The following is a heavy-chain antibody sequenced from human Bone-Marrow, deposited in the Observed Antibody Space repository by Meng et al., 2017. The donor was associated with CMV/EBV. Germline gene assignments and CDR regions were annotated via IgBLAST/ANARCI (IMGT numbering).Heavy chain of an antibody. D-gene: IGHD6-19*01. CDR3: GRSSGWSRFDH. CDR1: GYTLIDYY. V-gene: IGHV1-2*02. Sequence: QVQPGQSGAEVKKPGASVKVSWKASGYTLIDYYIHWVRQAPGQWLEWMGWINPSDDTNYAQNFQGRVTMTRDMSINTVYMELSRLTSDDTAVYYCGRSSGWSRFDHWGQGTLVTVSS. CDR2: INPSDDT. J-gene: IGHJ4*02.